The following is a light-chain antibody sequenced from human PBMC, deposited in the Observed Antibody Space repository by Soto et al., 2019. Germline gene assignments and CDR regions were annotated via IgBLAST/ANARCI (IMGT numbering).Light chain of an antibody. CDR1: QSISSR. CDR2: RAS. V-gene: IGKV1-5*03. J-gene: IGKJ2*01. CDR3: QEYDGHCA. Sequence: DIQMTQSPSTLSASVGDRVTITCRASQSISSRLAWYQQKPGQAPKLLIYRASTLESGVPPRFSGSGSGTEFTLTISSLQPDDFATYCCQEYDGHCAFGQGTKLEIK.